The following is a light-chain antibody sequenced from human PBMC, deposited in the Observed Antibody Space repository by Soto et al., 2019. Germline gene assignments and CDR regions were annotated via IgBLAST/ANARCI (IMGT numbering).Light chain of an antibody. J-gene: IGLJ1*01. Sequence: QSALTQPASVSGSPGQSITISCTGTSSDVGSYNLVSWYQQHPGKAPKLMIYEGSKRPSGVSNRFSGSKSGNTASLTISGLQAEHEADYYCCSYAGSRVFGTGTKLTVL. CDR3: CSYAGSRV. CDR2: EGS. V-gene: IGLV2-23*01. CDR1: SSDVGSYNL.